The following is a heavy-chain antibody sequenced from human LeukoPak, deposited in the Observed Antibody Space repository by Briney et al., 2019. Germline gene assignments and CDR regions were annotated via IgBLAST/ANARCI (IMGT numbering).Heavy chain of an antibody. D-gene: IGHD3-9*01. CDR2: IKSKTDGGTT. CDR3: TTDDDWLLPSPYYYYYMDV. J-gene: IGHJ6*03. V-gene: IGHV3-15*01. Sequence: GGSLRLSCAASGLTFSNAWMSWVRQAPGKGLEWVGRIKSKTDGGTTDYAAPVKGRFTISRDDSKNTLYLQMNSLKTEDTAVYYCTTDDDWLLPSPYYYYYMDVWGKGTTVTVSS. CDR1: GLTFSNAW.